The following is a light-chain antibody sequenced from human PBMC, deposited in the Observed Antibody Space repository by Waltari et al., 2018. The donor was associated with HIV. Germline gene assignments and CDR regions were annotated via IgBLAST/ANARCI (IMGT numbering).Light chain of an antibody. CDR2: QDS. J-gene: IGLJ2*01. CDR1: TLGDKY. Sequence: SYELTQPPSVSVSPGQTASITCSGDTLGDKYACWYQQKPGQSPGLVIYQDSKRPSGIPERFSGSNSGNTATLTISGTQAMDEADYYCQAWDSSTAEVFGGGTKLTVL. CDR3: QAWDSSTAEV. V-gene: IGLV3-1*01.